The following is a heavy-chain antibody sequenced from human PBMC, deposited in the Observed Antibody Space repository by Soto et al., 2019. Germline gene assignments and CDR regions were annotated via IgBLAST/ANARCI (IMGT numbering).Heavy chain of an antibody. V-gene: IGHV4-59*01. CDR1: SGSISSYY. J-gene: IGHJ4*02. Sequence: PSETLSLTCTVSSGSISSYYWSWIRQPPGKGLEWVGYIYQSGSTSNNPTLKSRFTISVDTSKSQFSLKLSSVTAADTAVYYCARFRVYRFTYYFDSWGQGTLVTVSS. CDR3: ARFRVYRFTYYFDS. D-gene: IGHD2-2*02. CDR2: IYQSGST.